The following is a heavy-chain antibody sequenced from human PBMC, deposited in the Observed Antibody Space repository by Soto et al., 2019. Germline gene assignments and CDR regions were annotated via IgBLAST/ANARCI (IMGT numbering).Heavy chain of an antibody. D-gene: IGHD3-10*01. J-gene: IGHJ3*01. Sequence: SGPTLVNPTQTLTLTCIFSGFSLNTSAVGVGWVRQPPGEALEWLTLIYWDDDKRYSPSLKSRLTITKDTSKNQVVLTMTNMDPVDTATYYCAHRKDDGSGRYPLAFDLWGPGTMVTVSS. CDR1: GFSLNTSAVG. CDR3: AHRKDDGSGRYPLAFDL. CDR2: IYWDDDK. V-gene: IGHV2-5*02.